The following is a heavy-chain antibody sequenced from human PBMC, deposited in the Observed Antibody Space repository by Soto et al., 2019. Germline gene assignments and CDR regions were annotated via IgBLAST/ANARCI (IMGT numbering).Heavy chain of an antibody. CDR2: VSHIGST. J-gene: IGHJ4*02. CDR3: SRIAVSGPRTGFDY. CDR1: GGSISSYY. Sequence: SETLSLTCTVSGGSISSYYWSWIRQPPGKGLQWIGNVSHIGSTNYNPSLKSRLTISVGTSKTQSSLRLDSVTAADTAVYYCSRIAVSGPRTGFDYWGQGILVTVSS. D-gene: IGHD6-19*01. V-gene: IGHV4-4*08.